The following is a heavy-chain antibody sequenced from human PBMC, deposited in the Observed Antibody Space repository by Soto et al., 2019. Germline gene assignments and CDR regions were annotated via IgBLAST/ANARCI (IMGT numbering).Heavy chain of an antibody. CDR2: IYYSGST. CDR1: GGSISSGGSY. Sequence: SETLSLTSPVSGGSISSGGSYWSWIRQNPGKGLEWIGYIYYSGSTYYNPSLKSRVTISVDTSKNQFSLKLSSVTAADTAVYYCARDHGRDYYGSGSYGSWFDPWGQGTLVTVSS. D-gene: IGHD3-10*01. V-gene: IGHV4-31*03. J-gene: IGHJ5*02. CDR3: ARDHGRDYYGSGSYGSWFDP.